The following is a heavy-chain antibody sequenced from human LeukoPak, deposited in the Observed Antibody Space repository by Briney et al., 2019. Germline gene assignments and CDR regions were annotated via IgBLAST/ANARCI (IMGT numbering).Heavy chain of an antibody. V-gene: IGHV3-23*01. CDR3: AKGYGDYVV. J-gene: IGHJ6*02. Sequence: GGSLRLSCAASGFTFSSYWMSWVRQAPGKGLEWVSAISAGGGSTYYADSVKGRFTISRDNSKNTLYLQMNSLRAEDTTVYYCAKGYGDYVVWGQGTTVTVSS. CDR2: ISAGGGST. CDR1: GFTFSSYW. D-gene: IGHD4-17*01.